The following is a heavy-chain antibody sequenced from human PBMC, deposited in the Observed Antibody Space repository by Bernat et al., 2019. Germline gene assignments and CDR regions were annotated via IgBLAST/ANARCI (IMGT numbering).Heavy chain of an antibody. CDR3: ARDVASAAKYYFDS. CDR1: GFTFSNHA. CDR2: IARDGKDK. Sequence: QVQLVESGGGVVQPGRSLRLSCAASGFTFSNHAMHWVRQAPGKGPEWVAVIARDGKDKKYTDSVKGRFTISRDNSKNTLYLQMDSLRAEETALYYCARDVASAAKYYFDSWGQGTLVTVSS. D-gene: IGHD6-13*01. J-gene: IGHJ4*02. V-gene: IGHV3-30*04.